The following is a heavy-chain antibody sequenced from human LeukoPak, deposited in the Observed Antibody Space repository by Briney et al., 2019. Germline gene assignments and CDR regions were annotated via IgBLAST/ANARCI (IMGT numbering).Heavy chain of an antibody. CDR2: IKSKTDGGTT. D-gene: IGHD1-26*01. V-gene: IGHV3-15*01. Sequence: GGSLRLSCAASGFTFSSYAMSWVRQAPGKGLEWVGRIKSKTDGGTTDYAAPVKGRFTISRDDSKNTLYLQMNSLKTEDTAVYYCTTELLIVGATGDFDYWGQGTLVTVSS. J-gene: IGHJ4*02. CDR3: TTELLIVGATGDFDY. CDR1: GFTFSSYA.